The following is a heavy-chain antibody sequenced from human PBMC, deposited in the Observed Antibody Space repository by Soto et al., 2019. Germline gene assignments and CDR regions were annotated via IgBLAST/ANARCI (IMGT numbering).Heavy chain of an antibody. V-gene: IGHV4-30-4*01. Sequence: SETLSLTCTVSGGSISSDDYYWSWIRQPPGKGLEWIGYIYYTGSTYYNPSLKSRVTISVDTSKNQFSLKLSSVTAADTAVYYCARGSAASSSWYVVEYFQHWGQGTLVTVSS. J-gene: IGHJ1*01. CDR1: GGSISSDDYY. CDR3: ARGSAASSSWYVVEYFQH. D-gene: IGHD6-13*01. CDR2: IYYTGST.